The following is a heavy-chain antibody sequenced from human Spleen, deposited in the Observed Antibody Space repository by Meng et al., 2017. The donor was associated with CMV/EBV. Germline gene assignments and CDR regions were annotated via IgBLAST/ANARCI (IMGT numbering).Heavy chain of an antibody. CDR3: AKDLGDGYGADY. D-gene: IGHD5-24*01. Sequence: GESLKISCTTSGFTFGDYAMSWVRQAPGKGLEWLAFIRYEGKSRYYADSLKGRFTISRDNSKSTLYLQMSSLRAEDTAVYYCAKDLGDGYGADYWGQGALVTVSS. CDR2: IRYEGKSR. CDR1: GFTFGDYA. J-gene: IGHJ4*02. V-gene: IGHV3-30*02.